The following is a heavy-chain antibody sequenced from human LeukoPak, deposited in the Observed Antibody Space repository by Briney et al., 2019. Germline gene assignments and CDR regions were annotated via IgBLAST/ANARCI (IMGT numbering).Heavy chain of an antibody. V-gene: IGHV4-34*01. D-gene: IGHD5-18*01. CDR1: GGSFSGYN. CDR3: ARQSTAMGTFDY. J-gene: IGHJ4*02. Sequence: SETLSLICAVYGGSFSGYNWNWIRQPSGKGLEWIGETDPSGSTNYNPSLKSRVTISLDTSKNQFSLKLSSVTAADTAVYYCARQSTAMGTFDYWGQGTLVPVSS. CDR2: TDPSGST.